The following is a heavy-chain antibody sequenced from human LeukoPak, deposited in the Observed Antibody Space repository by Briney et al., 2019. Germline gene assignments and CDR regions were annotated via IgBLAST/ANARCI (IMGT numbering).Heavy chain of an antibody. V-gene: IGHV3-7*02. CDR1: GFTFSSYW. Sequence: GESLKISCAASGFTFSSYWMSWVRQAPGKGLEWVANIKPDGSQIYYVDSLKGRFTISRDNAKNSLYLQMNSLRAEDTAVYYCARGYCSGGTCYPNWFDPWGQGTLVTVSS. CDR2: IKPDGSQI. CDR3: ARGYCSGGTCYPNWFDP. D-gene: IGHD2-15*01. J-gene: IGHJ5*02.